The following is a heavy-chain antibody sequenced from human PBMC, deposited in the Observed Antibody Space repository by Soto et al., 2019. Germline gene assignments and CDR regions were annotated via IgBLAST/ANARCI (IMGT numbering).Heavy chain of an antibody. CDR2: MNPNSGNT. D-gene: IGHD6-19*01. CDR1: GFTFTSSY. Sequence: QVQLVQSGAEVKKPGASVKVSCKASGFTFTSSYINWVRQATGEGLEWIGWMNPNSGNTGHAQKFQGRVSMTWDTSISTAYMELSSLRSEDTAVYYCAKVGSGWDFYVDFWGQGTLVTVSS. CDR3: AKVGSGWDFYVDF. J-gene: IGHJ4*02. V-gene: IGHV1-8*01.